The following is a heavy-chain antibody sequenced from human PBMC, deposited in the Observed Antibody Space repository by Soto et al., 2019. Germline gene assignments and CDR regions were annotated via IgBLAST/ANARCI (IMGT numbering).Heavy chain of an antibody. CDR1: GYTFTSYD. V-gene: IGHV1-8*01. Sequence: QVQLVQSGAEVKKPGASVKVSCKASGYTFTSYDINWVRQATGQGLEWMGWMNPNSGNSGYAQKFQGRVTMTRNTSISTAYMELSSLRSEDTAVYYCARGKVKRLAPLFDYWGQGTLVTVSS. CDR2: MNPNSGNS. J-gene: IGHJ4*02. D-gene: IGHD6-25*01. CDR3: ARGKVKRLAPLFDY.